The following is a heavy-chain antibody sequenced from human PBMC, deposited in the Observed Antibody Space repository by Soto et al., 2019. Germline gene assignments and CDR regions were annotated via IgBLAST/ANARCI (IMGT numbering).Heavy chain of an antibody. J-gene: IGHJ4*02. Sequence: PSETLSLTCTVSGGSISSGSYYWSWRRQRPGQGLEWIGYISYSGSTYYNPSLNSRLTISADTSKTQCALKLSSVTAADTAVSYCARVNSINMMVMVLDSWGQGTLVTVSS. V-gene: IGHV4-31*03. D-gene: IGHD3-22*01. CDR3: ARVNSINMMVMVLDS. CDR2: ISYSGST. CDR1: GGSISSGSYY.